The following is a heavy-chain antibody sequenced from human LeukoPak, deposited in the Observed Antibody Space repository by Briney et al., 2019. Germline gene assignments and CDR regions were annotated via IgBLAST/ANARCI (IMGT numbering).Heavy chain of an antibody. CDR2: ISYDGSNK. Sequence: GGSLRLSCTASGFTFGDYAMHWVRQAPGKGLEWVAVISYDGSNKYYADSVKGRFTISRDNSKNTLYLQMNSLRAEDTAVYYCMTTVTTYWFDPWGQGTLVTVSS. CDR1: GFTFGDYA. D-gene: IGHD4-17*01. CDR3: MTTVTTYWFDP. J-gene: IGHJ5*02. V-gene: IGHV3-30*04.